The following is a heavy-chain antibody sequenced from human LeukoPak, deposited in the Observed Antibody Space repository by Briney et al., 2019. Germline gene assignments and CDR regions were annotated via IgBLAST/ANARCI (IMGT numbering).Heavy chain of an antibody. CDR1: GFTFSDYS. CDR2: IMSNI. CDR3: ARDDTSSWYQEY. J-gene: IGHJ4*02. D-gene: IGHD6-13*01. V-gene: IGHV3-69-1*02. Sequence: GGSLRLSCSASGFTFSDYSINWVRQAPGKGLEWVAYIMSNIYYADSVKGRFTISRDNAKNLLYLQMNSLTAEDTAVYYCARDDTSSWYQEYWGQGTLVTVSS.